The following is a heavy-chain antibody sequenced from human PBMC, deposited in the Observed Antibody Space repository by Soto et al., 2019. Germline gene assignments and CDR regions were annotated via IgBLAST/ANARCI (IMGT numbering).Heavy chain of an antibody. Sequence: LRLSCAASGFTFSSYGMHWVRQAPGKGLEWVAVIWYDGSNKYYADSVKGRFTISRDNSKNTLYLQMNSLRAEDTAVYYCARVSRYCSGGSCYSNWFDPWGQGTLVTVSS. V-gene: IGHV3-33*01. CDR2: IWYDGSNK. CDR3: ARVSRYCSGGSCYSNWFDP. J-gene: IGHJ5*02. D-gene: IGHD2-15*01. CDR1: GFTFSSYG.